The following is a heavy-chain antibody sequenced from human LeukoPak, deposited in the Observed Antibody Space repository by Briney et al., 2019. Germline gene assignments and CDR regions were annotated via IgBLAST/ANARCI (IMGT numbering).Heavy chain of an antibody. Sequence: GASVKVSCKASGYTFNSHGISWVRQAPGQGLEGMGSISAYNGDKDFAQNFQGRLTMTTDTSTSTAYMELRSLRSDDTAVYYCARDTSPMVSPFDCWGQGTLVTVSS. CDR1: GYTFNSHG. V-gene: IGHV1-18*01. CDR2: ISAYNGDK. J-gene: IGHJ4*02. D-gene: IGHD5-18*01. CDR3: ARDTSPMVSPFDC.